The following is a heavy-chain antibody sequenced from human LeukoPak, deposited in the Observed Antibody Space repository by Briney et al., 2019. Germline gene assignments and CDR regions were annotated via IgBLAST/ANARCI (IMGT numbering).Heavy chain of an antibody. CDR2: IYHSGST. V-gene: IGHV4-4*02. Sequence: SGTLSLTCAVSGGSISSSNWWSWVRQPPGKGLGWIGEIYHSGSTNYNPSLKSRVTISIDKSKNHFSLKLSSVTAADTAVYYCARGSYYYGSEAPPFDYWGQGTLVTVSS. J-gene: IGHJ4*02. D-gene: IGHD3-10*01. CDR3: ARGSYYYGSEAPPFDY. CDR1: GGSISSSNW.